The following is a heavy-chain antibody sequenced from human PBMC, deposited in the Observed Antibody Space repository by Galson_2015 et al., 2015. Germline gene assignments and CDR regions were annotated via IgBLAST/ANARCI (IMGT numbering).Heavy chain of an antibody. V-gene: IGHV3-53*01. CDR2: IYSADIT. D-gene: IGHD4-17*01. CDR3: AKTTVTSYYWYFDL. J-gene: IGHJ2*01. CDR1: GFIVSSNY. Sequence: LRLSCAASGFIVSSNYMSWVRQAPGRGLEWVSIIYSADITYYADSVKGRFTISRDNSKNTLYLQMNSLRAEDTAVYYCAKTTVTSYYWYFDLWGRGTLVTVSS.